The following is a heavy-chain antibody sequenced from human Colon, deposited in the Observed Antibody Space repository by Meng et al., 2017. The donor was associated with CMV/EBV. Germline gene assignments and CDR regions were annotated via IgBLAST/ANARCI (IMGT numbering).Heavy chain of an antibody. D-gene: IGHD3-16*01. Sequence: GASLKISCAASGFSLSTYAMDWVRPAPGKGLEWISSIDSGSFYRYYADSVRGRFTISRDNTKNSLSLQMHSLTADDTAVYYCARDLSPYTSLQKGGELVDYRGQGTLVTVSS. CDR2: IDSGSFYR. CDR3: ARDLSPYTSLQKGGELVDY. V-gene: IGHV3-21*01. J-gene: IGHJ4*02. CDR1: GFSLSTYA.